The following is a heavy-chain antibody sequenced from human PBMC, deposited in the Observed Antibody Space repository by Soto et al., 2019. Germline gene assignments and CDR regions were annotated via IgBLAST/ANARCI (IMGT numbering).Heavy chain of an antibody. CDR1: GGTFSSYA. D-gene: IGHD4-17*01. V-gene: IGHV1-69*06. J-gene: IGHJ4*02. Sequence: QVQLVQSGAEVKKPGSSVKVSCKASGGTFSSYAISWVRQAPGQGLEWMGGIIPIFGTANYAQKFQGRVTITADKSPSTAYMELSSRRSEDTAVYYCARESSPLPWGTVTLFDYWGQGTLVTVSS. CDR3: ARESSPLPWGTVTLFDY. CDR2: IIPIFGTA.